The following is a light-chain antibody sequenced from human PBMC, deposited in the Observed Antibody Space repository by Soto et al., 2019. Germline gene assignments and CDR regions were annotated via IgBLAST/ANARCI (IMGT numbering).Light chain of an antibody. CDR3: QSYDSSLSGYYV. J-gene: IGLJ1*01. CDR1: SSNIGAGYD. CDR2: GNS. V-gene: IGLV1-40*01. Sequence: QAVVTQPHSVSGAPGQRVTISCTGSSSNIGAGYDVHWYQQLPGTAPKLLIYGNSNRPSGVPDRFSGSKSGTSASLAITGLQAEDEADYYCQSYDSSLSGYYVFGTGTKPTVL.